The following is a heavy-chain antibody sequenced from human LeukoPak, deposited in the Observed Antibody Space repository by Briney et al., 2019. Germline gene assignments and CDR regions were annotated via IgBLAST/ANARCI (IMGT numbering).Heavy chain of an antibody. V-gene: IGHV1-69*05. D-gene: IGHD5-24*01. CDR3: ARDRSVGEMATFATFDP. Sequence: ASVKVSCXASGGTFSSYAISWVRQAHGQGLEWMGRIIPIFGTANYAQKFQGRVTITTDESTSTAYMELSSLRSEDTAVYYCARDRSVGEMATFATFDPWGQGTLVTVSS. CDR2: IIPIFGTA. J-gene: IGHJ5*02. CDR1: GGTFSSYA.